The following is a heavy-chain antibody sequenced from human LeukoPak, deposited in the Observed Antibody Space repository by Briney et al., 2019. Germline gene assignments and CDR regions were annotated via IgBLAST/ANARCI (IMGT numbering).Heavy chain of an antibody. D-gene: IGHD2-15*01. CDR3: ARSGLNRFDY. CDR2: FSGSGGST. CDR1: GFTFSSLA. Sequence: PGGSLRLSCAASGFTFSSLAMSWVRQAPGKGLEGVSTFSGSGGSTYYADSVKGRFSISRDNSKNTLYLQMNSLRAEDTAAYYCARSGLNRFDYWGQGTLVTVSS. J-gene: IGHJ4*02. V-gene: IGHV3-23*01.